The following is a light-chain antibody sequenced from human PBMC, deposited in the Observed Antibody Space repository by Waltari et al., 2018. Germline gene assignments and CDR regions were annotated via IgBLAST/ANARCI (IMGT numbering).Light chain of an antibody. CDR2: DNT. CDR1: ISNTGSGYV. V-gene: IGLV1-40*01. CDR3: QSYDSSLRGFYV. J-gene: IGLJ1*01. Sequence: QSLLPQPPPLSGAPGPRATIPCTGIISNTGSGYVVPRYQQFPGTAPKLLIYDNTNRPSGVPARFSGSKSGTSASLAITGLQAEDEADYYCQSYDSSLRGFYVFGTGTKVTV.